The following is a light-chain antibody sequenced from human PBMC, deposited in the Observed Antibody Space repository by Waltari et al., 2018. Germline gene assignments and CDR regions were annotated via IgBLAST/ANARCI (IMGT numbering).Light chain of an antibody. CDR2: EVS. Sequence: QSALTQPASVSGSPGQSITISCTRTTRDVGGFNLVSWTQQPPGKAPNLTIYEVSNRPSGVSNRFSGSKSGNTASLTISGLQAEDEADYYCTSYITTRGDWVFGGGTKLTVL. CDR3: TSYITTRGDWV. CDR1: TRDVGGFNL. V-gene: IGLV2-14*01. J-gene: IGLJ3*02.